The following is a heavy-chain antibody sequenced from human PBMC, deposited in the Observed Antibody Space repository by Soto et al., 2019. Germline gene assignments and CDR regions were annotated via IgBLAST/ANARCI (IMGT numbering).Heavy chain of an antibody. CDR1: GGTFNSNA. CDR3: ARLAYCRGGTCSGEDY. D-gene: IGHD2-15*01. CDR2: IIPIFGTA. Sequence: SVKVSCKASGGTFNSNAISWVRQAPGQGLEWMGGIIPIFGTADYAQKLQGRVTITAGESTRTAYMELTSLRSEDTAIYYCARLAYCRGGTCSGEDYWGQGTLVTVSS. J-gene: IGHJ4*02. V-gene: IGHV1-69*13.